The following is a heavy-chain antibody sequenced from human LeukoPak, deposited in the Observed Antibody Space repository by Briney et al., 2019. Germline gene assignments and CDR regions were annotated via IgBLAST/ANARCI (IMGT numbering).Heavy chain of an antibody. CDR2: IIPIFGTA. V-gene: IGHV1-69*05. CDR3: ARGGSGSYFSWLDP. Sequence: SVKVSCKASGGTFSSYAISWVRQAPGQGLEWMGGIIPIFGTANYAQKFQGRVTMTRDTSISTAYMELSRLRSDDTAVYYCARGGSGSYFSWLDPWGQGTLVTVSS. CDR1: GGTFSSYA. D-gene: IGHD3-10*01. J-gene: IGHJ5*02.